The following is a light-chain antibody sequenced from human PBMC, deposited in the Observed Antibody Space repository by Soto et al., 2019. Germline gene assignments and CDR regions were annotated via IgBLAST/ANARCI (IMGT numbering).Light chain of an antibody. V-gene: IGLV2-14*01. CDR3: CSFSNSGTHV. CDR2: DVN. J-gene: IGLJ1*01. Sequence: QSVLTQPASVSGSPGQSITISCTGTSSDVGTYDYVSWHQQHPVKAPKLIIYDVNNRPSGVSSRFSGSKSGNTASLTISGLQAEDEADYYCCSFSNSGTHVFGTGTKVTVL. CDR1: SSDVGTYDY.